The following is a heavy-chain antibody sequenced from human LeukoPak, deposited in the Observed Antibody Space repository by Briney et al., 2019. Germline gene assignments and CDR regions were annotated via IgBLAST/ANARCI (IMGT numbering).Heavy chain of an antibody. D-gene: IGHD2-2*02. Sequence: PSETLSLTCTVSGGSISSRSYYWAWIPQPPGKGLEWIGSIHYSGTTYYNPSLKSRVTISVDTSKHQFSLKLSSVTAADTAVYYCARTLYGSYWYFDLWGRGTLVTVSS. CDR2: IHYSGTT. J-gene: IGHJ2*01. CDR3: ARTLYGSYWYFDL. V-gene: IGHV4-39*01. CDR1: GGSISSRSYY.